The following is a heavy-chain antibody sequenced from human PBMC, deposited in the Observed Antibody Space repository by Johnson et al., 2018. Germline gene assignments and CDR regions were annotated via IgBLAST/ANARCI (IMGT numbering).Heavy chain of an antibody. D-gene: IGHD3-22*01. Sequence: QVQLVESGGGLVNPGGSXTLSCTPSGFGLNGWYMSWLRPAPGKGPEWVSYITPSGSDTFYVDSVRGRFTISRDNAKNSLYLQMNSLRAEDTAVYYCAREGYDSSGYYPYYMDVWGKGTTVTVSS. CDR3: AREGYDSSGYYPYYMDV. CDR2: ITPSGSDT. V-gene: IGHV3-11*06. CDR1: GFGLNGWY. J-gene: IGHJ6*03.